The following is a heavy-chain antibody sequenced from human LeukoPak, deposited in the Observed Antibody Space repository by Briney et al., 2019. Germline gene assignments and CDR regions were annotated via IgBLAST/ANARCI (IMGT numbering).Heavy chain of an antibody. CDR2: INPNSGDT. CDR1: GYTFTGYY. Sequence: ASVKVSCKASGYTFTGYYMHWVRQAPGQGLEWMGWINPNSGDTHYAQNFQARVTMTRDTSISTVYMDLSRLRSDDTAVYYCARDYPRWVQYRLYFDYWGQGTLVTVSS. V-gene: IGHV1-2*02. CDR3: ARDYPRWVQYRLYFDY. J-gene: IGHJ4*02. D-gene: IGHD6-25*01.